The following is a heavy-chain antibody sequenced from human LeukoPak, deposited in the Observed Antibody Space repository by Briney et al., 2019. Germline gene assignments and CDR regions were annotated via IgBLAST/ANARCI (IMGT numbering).Heavy chain of an antibody. Sequence: TSETLSLTCTVSDGSINNYYWSWIRQPPGKGLEWIGYIYYSGSTNYNPSLKSRVTISVDTSKNQFSLKLNSVTAADTAVYYCARVRSTSCFDYWGQGTLVTVSS. CDR2: IYYSGST. CDR3: ARVRSTSCFDY. CDR1: DGSINNYY. D-gene: IGHD2-2*01. J-gene: IGHJ4*02. V-gene: IGHV4-59*01.